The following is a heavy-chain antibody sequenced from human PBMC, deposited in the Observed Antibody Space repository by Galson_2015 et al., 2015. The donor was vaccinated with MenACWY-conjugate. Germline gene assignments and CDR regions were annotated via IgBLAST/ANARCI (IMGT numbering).Heavy chain of an antibody. Sequence: SVKVCCKASGYTFTTYGISWVRQAPGQGLEWMGWISGYNGKTDYAQKFQGRVTVTTDTSTSTAYMELRSLRSDDTALYYCARTTLDCSGGVCYKYWGQGTQVTVSS. J-gene: IGHJ4*02. CDR2: ISGYNGKT. V-gene: IGHV1-18*01. D-gene: IGHD2-8*02. CDR1: GYTFTTYG. CDR3: ARTTLDCSGGVCYKY.